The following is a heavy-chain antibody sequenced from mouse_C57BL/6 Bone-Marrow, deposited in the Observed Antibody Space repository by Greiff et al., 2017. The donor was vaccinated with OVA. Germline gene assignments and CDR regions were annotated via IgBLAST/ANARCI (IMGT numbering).Heavy chain of an antibody. D-gene: IGHD1-1*01. CDR1: GYSFTDYN. V-gene: IGHV1-39*01. J-gene: IGHJ2*01. Sequence: VHVKQSGPELVKPGASVKISCKASGYSFTDYNMNWVKQSNGKSLEWIGVINPNYGTTSYNQKFKSKATLAVDQSSSTAYMQLNSLTSEDSAVYYCATTPGRDYWGQGTTLTVSS. CDR2: INPNYGTT. CDR3: ATTPGRDY.